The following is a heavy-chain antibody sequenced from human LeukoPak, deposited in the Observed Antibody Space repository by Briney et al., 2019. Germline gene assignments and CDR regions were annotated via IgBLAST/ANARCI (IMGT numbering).Heavy chain of an antibody. CDR2: IIPIFGTA. CDR3: ARDAVVAATADWFDP. D-gene: IGHD2-15*01. V-gene: IGHV1-69*05. J-gene: IGHJ5*02. Sequence: AVKVSCKASGGTFSSYAISWVRQAPGQGLEWMGGIIPIFGTANYAQKLQGRVTMTTDTSTSTAYMELRSLRSDDTAVYYCARDAVVAATADWFDPWGQGTLVTVSS. CDR1: GGTFSSYA.